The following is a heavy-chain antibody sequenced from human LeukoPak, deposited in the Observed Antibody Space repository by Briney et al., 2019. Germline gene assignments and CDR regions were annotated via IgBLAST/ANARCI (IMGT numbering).Heavy chain of an antibody. CDR3: ARATPRIAVADLFDY. J-gene: IGHJ4*02. V-gene: IGHV4-34*01. CDR2: INHSGST. D-gene: IGHD6-19*01. Sequence: SETLSLTCAVYGGSFSGYYWSWIRQPPGKRLEWIGEINHSGSTNYNPSLKSRVTISVDTSKNQFSLKLSSVTAADTAVYYCARATPRIAVADLFDYWGQGTLVTVSS. CDR1: GGSFSGYY.